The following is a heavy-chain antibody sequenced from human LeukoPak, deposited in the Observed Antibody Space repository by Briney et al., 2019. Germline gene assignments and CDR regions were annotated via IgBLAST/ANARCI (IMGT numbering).Heavy chain of an antibody. J-gene: IGHJ4*02. D-gene: IGHD2-15*01. CDR3: ARGGENCSGGSCYQEGRREVDY. V-gene: IGHV4-34*01. CDR1: GGSFSGYY. CDR2: INHSGST. Sequence: KPSETLSLTCAVYGGSFSGYYWSWIRQPPGRGLEWIGEINHSGSTNYNPSLKSRATISVDTSKNQFSLKLSSVTAADTAVYYCARGGENCSGGSCYQEGRREVDYWGQGTLVTVSS.